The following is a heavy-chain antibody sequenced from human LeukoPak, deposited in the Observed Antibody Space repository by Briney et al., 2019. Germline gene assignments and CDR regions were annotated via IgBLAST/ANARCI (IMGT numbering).Heavy chain of an antibody. D-gene: IGHD6-6*01. Sequence: PGGSLRLSCAASGFTFSSYAMSWVRQAPGKGLEWVSAISGSGGSTYYADSVKGRSTISRDNSKNTLYLQMNSLRAEDTAVYYCAKVPYSSSWEGYFDYWGQGTLVTVSS. CDR1: GFTFSSYA. V-gene: IGHV3-23*01. CDR3: AKVPYSSSWEGYFDY. J-gene: IGHJ4*02. CDR2: ISGSGGST.